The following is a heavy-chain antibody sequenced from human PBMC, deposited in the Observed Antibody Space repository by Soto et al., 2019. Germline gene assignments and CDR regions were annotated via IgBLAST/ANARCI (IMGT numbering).Heavy chain of an antibody. CDR2: ISAYNGNT. J-gene: IGHJ4*02. CDR3: ATRTNQRYCSGGSCSLDY. V-gene: IGHV1-18*01. Sequence: ASVKVSFKASGYTFTSYGISWVRQAPGQGLEWMGWISAYNGNTNYAQKLQGRVTMTTDTSTSTAYMELRSLRSDDTAVYYCATRTNQRYCSGGSCSLDYWGQGTLVTVSS. D-gene: IGHD2-15*01. CDR1: GYTFTSYG.